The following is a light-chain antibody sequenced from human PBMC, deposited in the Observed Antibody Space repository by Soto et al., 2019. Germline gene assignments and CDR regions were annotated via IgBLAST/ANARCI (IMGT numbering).Light chain of an antibody. J-gene: IGLJ3*02. Sequence: QLVLTQSSSASASLGSSVKLTCTLSSGHSGYIIAWHQQQPGKAPRYLMKLEGSGTYSKGNGVPDRFSGSSSGADRYLTISNLQFEDEADYYCETWDSNTWVFGGGTKLTVL. CDR1: SGHSGYI. CDR2: LEGSGTY. CDR3: ETWDSNTWV. V-gene: IGLV4-60*02.